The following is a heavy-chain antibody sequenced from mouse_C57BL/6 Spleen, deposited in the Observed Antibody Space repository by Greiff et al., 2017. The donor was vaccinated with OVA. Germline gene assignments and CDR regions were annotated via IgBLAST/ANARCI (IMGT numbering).Heavy chain of an antibody. CDR2: ISSGGSYT. Sequence: EVQGVESGGDLVKPGGSLKLSCAASGFTFSSYGMSWVRQTPDKRLEWVATISSGGSYTYYPDSVKGRFTISRDNAKNTLYLQMSSLKSEDTAMYYCARHYDYDPFAYWGQGTLVTVSA. CDR3: ARHYDYDPFAY. D-gene: IGHD2-4*01. J-gene: IGHJ3*01. CDR1: GFTFSSYG. V-gene: IGHV5-6*01.